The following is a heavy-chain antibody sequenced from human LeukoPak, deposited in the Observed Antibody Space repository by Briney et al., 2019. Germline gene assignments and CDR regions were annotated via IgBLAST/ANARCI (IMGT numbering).Heavy chain of an antibody. J-gene: IGHJ4*02. CDR3: ARVGLAGAAPLHETYDY. Sequence: KTSETLSLTCTVSGGSISSSSYYWGWIRQPPGKGLEWIGSIYYSGSTYYNPSLKSRVTISVDTSKNQFSLKLSSVTAADTAVYYCARVGLAGAAPLHETYDYWGQGTLVTVPS. CDR2: IYYSGST. V-gene: IGHV4-39*07. D-gene: IGHD6-13*01. CDR1: GGSISSSSYY.